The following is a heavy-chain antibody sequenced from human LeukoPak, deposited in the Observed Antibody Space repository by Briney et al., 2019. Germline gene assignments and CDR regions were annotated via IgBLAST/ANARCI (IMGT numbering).Heavy chain of an antibody. CDR3: ARGFRNSTAMASFDY. V-gene: IGHV3-53*01. CDR1: GFTVSSNY. J-gene: IGHJ4*02. Sequence: PGGSLRLSCVASGFTVSSNYRTWVRQAPGKGLEWVSIIYSDNTTYYADSVKGRFTISRDNSKNTLYLQMNSLRAEDTAVYYCARGFRNSTAMASFDYWGQGTLATVSS. D-gene: IGHD5-18*01. CDR2: IYSDNTT.